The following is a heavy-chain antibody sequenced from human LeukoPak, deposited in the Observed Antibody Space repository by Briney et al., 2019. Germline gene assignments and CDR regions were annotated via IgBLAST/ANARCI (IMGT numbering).Heavy chain of an antibody. Sequence: GGSLRRSCAASGFTFSTFGMHWVRQTPGKGLEWVAYIRYDGDNKYYADSVKGRFTISRDNSKNTLYLQMNSLRTEDTAVYYCAKVPPGCSTTNCYNPFDYWGQGTLVTVSS. CDR2: IRYDGDNK. CDR3: AKVPPGCSTTNCYNPFDY. V-gene: IGHV3-30*02. J-gene: IGHJ4*02. CDR1: GFTFSTFG. D-gene: IGHD2-2*02.